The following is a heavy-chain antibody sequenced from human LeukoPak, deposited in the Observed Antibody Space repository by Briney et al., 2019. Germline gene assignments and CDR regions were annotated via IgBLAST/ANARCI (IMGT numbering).Heavy chain of an antibody. J-gene: IGHJ4*02. CDR3: AKYYYDSSGYRYYY. Sequence: GGSLRLSCAASGFTFSSYAVSWVRQAPGKGLEWVSAISGSGGSTYYADSVKGRFTISRDNSKNTLYLQMNSLRAEDTAVYYCAKYYYDSSGYRYYYWGQGTLVTVSS. CDR2: ISGSGGST. V-gene: IGHV3-23*01. CDR1: GFTFSSYA. D-gene: IGHD3-22*01.